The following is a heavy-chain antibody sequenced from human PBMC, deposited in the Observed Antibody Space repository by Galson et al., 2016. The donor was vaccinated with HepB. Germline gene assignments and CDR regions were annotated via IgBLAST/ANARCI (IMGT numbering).Heavy chain of an antibody. D-gene: IGHD3-3*01. CDR2: ISYDGSNK. CDR1: GFPFRNYG. J-gene: IGHJ4*02. V-gene: IGHV3-30*03. Sequence: SLRLSCAASGFPFRNYGMHWVRQAPGKGLEWVAVISYDGSNKYYGDSVKDRFNISRDNSKSTLYLQLGSLRAEDTAVYYCARGPGHDFWSGYSYFWGQGTLVTVSS. CDR3: ARGPGHDFWSGYSYF.